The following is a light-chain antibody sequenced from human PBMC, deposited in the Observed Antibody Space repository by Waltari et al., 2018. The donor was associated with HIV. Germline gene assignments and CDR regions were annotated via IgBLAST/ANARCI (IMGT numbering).Light chain of an antibody. V-gene: IGLV1-40*01. CDR1: ASNIGAGFD. CDR3: QSYDISLTGLWV. CDR2: GDT. J-gene: IGLJ3*02. Sequence: TQPPSVSGAPGQSVSISCSGNASNIGAGFDVHLSRQSPRTAPKLVIYGDTVRPSGVTDRFSGSRSLNSVSLDISGLRAEDAGDYYCQSYDISLTGLWVFGGGTKLTVL.